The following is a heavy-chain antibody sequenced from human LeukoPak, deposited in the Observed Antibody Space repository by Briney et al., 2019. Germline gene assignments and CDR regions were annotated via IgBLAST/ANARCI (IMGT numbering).Heavy chain of an antibody. CDR3: ARAYYYDSSGYYFDY. J-gene: IGHJ4*02. Sequence: ASVKVSCKASGYTFTGYYMHWVRQAPGQGLEWMGRINPNSGGTNYAQKLQGRVTMTRDTSISTAYMELSRLRSDDTAVYYCARAYYYDSSGYYFDYWGQGTLVTVSS. D-gene: IGHD3-22*01. CDR1: GYTFTGYY. CDR2: INPNSGGT. V-gene: IGHV1-2*06.